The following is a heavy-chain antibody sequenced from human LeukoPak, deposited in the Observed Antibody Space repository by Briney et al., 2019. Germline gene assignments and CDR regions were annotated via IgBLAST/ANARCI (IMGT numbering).Heavy chain of an antibody. D-gene: IGHD3-16*02. CDR2: IFNGGST. CDR1: GFAVSSNH. J-gene: IGHJ4*02. CDR3: ARDPGSYDYVWGSYRYVPVD. Sequence: PGGSLRLSCAASGFAVSSNHMNWVRQAPGKGLEWVSVIFNGGSTYYADSVKGRFTISRDNSKNTLYLQMNSLRAEDTAVYYCARDPGSYDYVWGSYRYVPVDWGQGTLVTVSS. V-gene: IGHV3-53*01.